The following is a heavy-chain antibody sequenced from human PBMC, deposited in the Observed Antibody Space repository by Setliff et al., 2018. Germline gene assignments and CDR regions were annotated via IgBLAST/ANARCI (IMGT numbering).Heavy chain of an antibody. CDR1: GASINNRY. Sequence: PSETLSLTCTVSGASINNRYWAWIRQPPGKGLEWIGYVSHSGSTDYNPSLRSRVTVSVDTSRIHFSLKLRSVTAADTAVYYCARAPGRQDYHYMELWGKGTTVTVSS. V-gene: IGHV4-59*11. J-gene: IGHJ6*03. D-gene: IGHD2-15*01. CDR2: VSHSGST. CDR3: ARAPGRQDYHYMEL.